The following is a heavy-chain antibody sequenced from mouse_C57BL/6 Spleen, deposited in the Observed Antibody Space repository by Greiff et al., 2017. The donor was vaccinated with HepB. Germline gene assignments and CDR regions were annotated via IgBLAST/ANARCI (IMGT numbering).Heavy chain of an antibody. CDR1: GYTFTSYW. J-gene: IGHJ1*03. CDR2: IHPNSGST. D-gene: IGHD2-3*01. CDR3: ARGGGYFYWYFDV. Sequence: QVPLQQPGAELVKPGASVKLSCKASGYTFTSYWMHWVKQRPGQGLEWIGMIHPNSGSTNYNEKFKSKATLTVDKSSSTAYMQLSSLTSEDSAVYCCARGGGYFYWYFDVWGTGTTVTVSS. V-gene: IGHV1-64*01.